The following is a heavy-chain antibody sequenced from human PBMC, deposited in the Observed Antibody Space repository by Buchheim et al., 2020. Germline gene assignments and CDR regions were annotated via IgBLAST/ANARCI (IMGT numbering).Heavy chain of an antibody. CDR3: ARDSGYSYALDAFDI. J-gene: IGHJ3*02. D-gene: IGHD5-18*01. CDR1: GGSVSSGSYY. CDR2: IYYSGST. V-gene: IGHV4-61*01. Sequence: QVQLQESGPGLVKPSETLSLTCTVSGGSVSSGSYYWSWIRQPPGKGLEWIGYIYYSGSTNYNPSLKSRVTTSVDTSKNQFSLKLSSVTAADTAVYYCARDSGYSYALDAFDIWGQGT.